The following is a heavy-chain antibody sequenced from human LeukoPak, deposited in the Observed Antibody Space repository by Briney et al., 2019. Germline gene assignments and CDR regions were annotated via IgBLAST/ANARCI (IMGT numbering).Heavy chain of an antibody. J-gene: IGHJ3*02. CDR1: GFTFSSYS. CDR2: ISSSSSYI. V-gene: IGHV3-21*01. Sequence: GGSLRLSCAASGFTFSSYSINWVRQAPGKGLEWVSSISSSSSYIYYADSVKGRFTISRDNAKNSLYLQMNSLRAEDTAVYYCARDYEAVAGMSGRAFDIWGQGTMVTVSS. D-gene: IGHD6-19*01. CDR3: ARDYEAVAGMSGRAFDI.